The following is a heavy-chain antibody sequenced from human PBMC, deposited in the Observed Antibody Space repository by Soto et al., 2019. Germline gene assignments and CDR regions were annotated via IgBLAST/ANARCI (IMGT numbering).Heavy chain of an antibody. CDR2: ISGSGGST. Sequence: GGSLSLSSEASDFTFSSNGMSWVRQAPGKGLEWVSSISGSGGSTYYADSVKGRFTISRDNYKNTLYLQMNSLRAEDTAVYYCAKASAPGGTYFPLWFWGQGTLVTVSS. V-gene: IGHV3-23*01. CDR3: AKASAPGGTYFPLWF. J-gene: IGHJ4*02. CDR1: DFTFSSNG. D-gene: IGHD1-26*01.